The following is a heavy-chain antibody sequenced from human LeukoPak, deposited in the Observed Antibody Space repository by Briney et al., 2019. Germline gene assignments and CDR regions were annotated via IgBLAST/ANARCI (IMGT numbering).Heavy chain of an antibody. V-gene: IGHV1-69*01. CDR3: ARDTEEGIAAAGTFDY. CDR2: IIPIFGTA. J-gene: IGHJ4*02. D-gene: IGHD6-13*01. Sequence: SVKVSCKASGGTFSSYAISWVRQAPGQGLEWMGGIIPIFGTANYAQKFQGRVTITADESTSTAYMELSSLRSEDTAVYYCARDTEEGIAAAGTFDYWGQGTLVTVSS. CDR1: GGTFSSYA.